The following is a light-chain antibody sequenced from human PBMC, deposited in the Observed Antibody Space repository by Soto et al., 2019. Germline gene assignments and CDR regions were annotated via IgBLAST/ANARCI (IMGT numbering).Light chain of an antibody. CDR2: DDS. Sequence: SYELTQPPSVSVAPGQTARITCGGDNVGRKTVHWYQQKSGQAPVLIVYDDSDRPSGIPERFSGSNSGNTATLTISRVEAGDVADYYCQVWDNSSDHKVFGGGTKLTVL. V-gene: IGLV3-21*02. J-gene: IGLJ2*01. CDR3: QVWDNSSDHKV. CDR1: NVGRKT.